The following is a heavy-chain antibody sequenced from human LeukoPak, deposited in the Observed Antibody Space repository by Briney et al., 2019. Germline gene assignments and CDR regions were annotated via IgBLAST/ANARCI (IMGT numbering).Heavy chain of an antibody. CDR1: GFTFSSYW. Sequence: PGGSLRLSCAASGFTFSSYWMSWVRQAPGKGLEWVANIKQDGSEKYYVDSVKGRFTISRDNAKNSLYLQMNSLRAEDTAVYYCARDVSDSILYYYYYMDVWGKGTTVTISS. V-gene: IGHV3-7*01. J-gene: IGHJ6*03. CDR3: ARDVSDSILYYYYYMDV. D-gene: IGHD2-21*02. CDR2: IKQDGSEK.